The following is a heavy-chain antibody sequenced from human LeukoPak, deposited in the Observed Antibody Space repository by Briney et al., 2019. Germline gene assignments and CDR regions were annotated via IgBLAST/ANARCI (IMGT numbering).Heavy chain of an antibody. CDR3: AREVSEGFDF. CDR1: GFTFSNYA. D-gene: IGHD3-22*01. V-gene: IGHV3-21*01. J-gene: IGHJ4*02. CDR2: FGTRSTSI. Sequence: PGGSLRLSCVASGFTFSNYAMSWVRQAPGKGLEWVSSFGTRSTSIYHAGSVKGRFAISRDNAKNSLYLQMNSLRAEDTALYYCAREVSEGFDFWGQGTLVTVSS.